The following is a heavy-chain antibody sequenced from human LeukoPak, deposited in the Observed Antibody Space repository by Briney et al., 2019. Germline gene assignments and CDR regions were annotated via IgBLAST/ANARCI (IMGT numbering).Heavy chain of an antibody. V-gene: IGHV4-39*01. CDR3: ARSGGLWLRAPFDY. Sequence: PSETLSLTCTVSGGSISTSSYYWGWIRQPPGKGLEWIGSMYYSGSTYYNPSLQSRVTISVDTSKNQFSLRLTSLTSDDTAVYYCARSGGLWLRAPFDYWGQGTLVTVSS. D-gene: IGHD5-18*01. CDR1: GGSISTSSYY. CDR2: MYYSGST. J-gene: IGHJ4*02.